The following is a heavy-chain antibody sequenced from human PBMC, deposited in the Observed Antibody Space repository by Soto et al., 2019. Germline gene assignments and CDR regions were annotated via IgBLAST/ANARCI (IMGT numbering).Heavy chain of an antibody. CDR3: AIGFSAQRLEGSGWFVGFDP. CDR2: IYPGDSDT. J-gene: IGHJ5*02. D-gene: IGHD6-19*01. CDR1: GYSFTSYW. V-gene: IGHV5-51*01. Sequence: GESLKISCKGSGYSFTSYWIGWVRQMPGKGLEWMGIIYPGDSDTRYSPSFQGQVTISADKSISTAYLQWSSLKASDTAMYYCAIGFSAQRLEGSGWFVGFDPWGQGTLVTVSS.